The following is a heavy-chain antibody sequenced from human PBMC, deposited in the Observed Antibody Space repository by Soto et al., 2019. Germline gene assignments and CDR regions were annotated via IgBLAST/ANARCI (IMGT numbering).Heavy chain of an antibody. J-gene: IGHJ4*02. CDR1: GFSFSNFW. V-gene: IGHV3-7*05. D-gene: IGHD3-10*01. CDR2: INPDGGAK. CDR3: AKAFYNGNSDFGY. Sequence: EVHLVESGGGLVQPGGSLRLSCAASGFSFSNFWMTWVRQAPGKGLEWVANINPDGGAKYYVESVKGRFSISRDNAKNSLYLQMSSVRAEATAVYYCAKAFYNGNSDFGYWGQGTLVTVSS.